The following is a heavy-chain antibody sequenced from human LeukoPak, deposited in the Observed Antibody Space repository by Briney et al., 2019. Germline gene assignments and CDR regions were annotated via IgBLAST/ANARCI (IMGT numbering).Heavy chain of an antibody. J-gene: IGHJ2*01. CDR3: TTAPKYWYFDL. V-gene: IGHV3-15*01. CDR2: IKSKTDGGTT. CDR1: GFTFSNAW. Sequence: GGSLRLSCAASGFTFSNAWMSWVRQAPGKGLEWVGRIKSKTDGGTTDYAAPAKGRFTISRDDSKNTLYLQMNSLKTEDTAVYYCTTAPKYWYFDLWGRGTLVTVSS.